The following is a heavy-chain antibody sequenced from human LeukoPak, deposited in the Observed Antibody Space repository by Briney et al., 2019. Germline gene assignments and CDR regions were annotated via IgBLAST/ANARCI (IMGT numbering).Heavy chain of an antibody. D-gene: IGHD2-15*01. CDR2: IYYSGST. CDR1: GGSISSYY. J-gene: IGHJ3*02. Sequence: ESGPTLVKPSATLSLTCTVSGGSISSYYWSWIRQPPGKGLEWIGYIYYSGSTNYNPSLKSRVTISVDTSKNQFSLKLSSVTAADTAVYYCVRASVESGGAFDIWGQGTMVTVSS. V-gene: IGHV4-59*01. CDR3: VRASVESGGAFDI.